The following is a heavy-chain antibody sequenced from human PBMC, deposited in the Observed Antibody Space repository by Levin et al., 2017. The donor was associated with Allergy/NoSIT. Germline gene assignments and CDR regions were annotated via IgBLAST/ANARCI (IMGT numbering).Heavy chain of an antibody. J-gene: IGHJ5*01. V-gene: IGHV4-39*07. CDR3: ARRPTSSGGWFDY. CDR2: IYYSGST. D-gene: IGHD2-15*01. CDR1: GASVGSSSYY. Sequence: SETLSLNCSVSGASVGSSSYYWGWFRQPPGKGLEWIGNIYYSGSTYYNPSLKSRATISLDTSTNLFSLKLSSVTAADTAVYFVARRPTSSGGWFDYWGQGTLVPVSS.